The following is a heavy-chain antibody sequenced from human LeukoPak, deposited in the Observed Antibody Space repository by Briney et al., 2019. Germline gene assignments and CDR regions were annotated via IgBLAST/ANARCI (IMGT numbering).Heavy chain of an antibody. CDR3: ARDHYCSGGSCYSLEGWFDP. D-gene: IGHD2-15*01. V-gene: IGHV4-4*07. J-gene: IGHJ5*02. Sequence: SETLSLTCTVSGASISTYYWAWIRQPAGTGLEWIGHIYTRGSTNYNPSLKSRVTMSVDTSKNQFSLKLSSVTAADTAVYYCARDHYCSGGSCYSLEGWFDPWGQGTLVTVSS. CDR1: GASISTYY. CDR2: IYTRGST.